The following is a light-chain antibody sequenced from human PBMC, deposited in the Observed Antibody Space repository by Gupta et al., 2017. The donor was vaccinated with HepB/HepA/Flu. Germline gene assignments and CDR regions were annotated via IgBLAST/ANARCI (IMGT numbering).Light chain of an antibody. V-gene: IGLV1-40*01. CDR1: SANIGAVYD. Sequence: QSVLTQPPSVSGAPGQRVTISGTGRSANIGAVYDVHWYQLLPGTAPKLLIYGNSNRPSGVPDRFAGSNSVTSASLAITGLQAEDGADYCCQSYDSSLSGSKVFGGGTKLTVL. CDR3: QSYDSSLSGSKV. CDR2: GNS. J-gene: IGLJ2*01.